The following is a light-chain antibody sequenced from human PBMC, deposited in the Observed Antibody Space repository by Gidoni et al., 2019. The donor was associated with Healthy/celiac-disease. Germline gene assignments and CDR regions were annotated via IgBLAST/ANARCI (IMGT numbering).Light chain of an antibody. V-gene: IGKV1-5*03. CDR1: QSISSW. Sequence: DIQMTQSPSTLSASVGDRVTITCRASQSISSWLAWYQQKPGKAPKLLIQKASSLESGVPSRFSGSGSGTEFTLTISSLQPDDFATYYCQQYNSYSWTFGQXTKVEIK. CDR3: QQYNSYSWT. CDR2: KAS. J-gene: IGKJ1*01.